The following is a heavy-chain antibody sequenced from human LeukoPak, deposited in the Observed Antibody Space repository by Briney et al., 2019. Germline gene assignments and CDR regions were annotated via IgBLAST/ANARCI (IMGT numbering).Heavy chain of an antibody. Sequence: SETLSLTCTVSGGSISSYYWSWIRQPPGKGLEWSGYIYYSGSTNYNPSLKSRVTISVDTSKNQFSLRLNSVTAADTAVYFCARLRLSGGSFSVGWFDPWGQGIQVTVSS. CDR1: GGSISSYY. V-gene: IGHV4-59*12. D-gene: IGHD1-26*01. CDR2: IYYSGST. J-gene: IGHJ5*02. CDR3: ARLRLSGGSFSVGWFDP.